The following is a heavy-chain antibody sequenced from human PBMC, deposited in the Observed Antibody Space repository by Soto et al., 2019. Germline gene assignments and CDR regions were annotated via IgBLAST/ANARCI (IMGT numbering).Heavy chain of an antibody. J-gene: IGHJ5*02. V-gene: IGHV4-30-2*01. CDR1: GGSISSGGYS. CDR2: IYHSGST. Sequence: SETLSLTCAVSGGSISSGGYSWSWIRQPPGKGLEWIGYIYHSGSTYYNPSLKSRVTISVDRSKNQFSLKLSSVTAADTAVYYCARHPSILHWFDPWGQGTLVTVSS. CDR3: ARHPSILHWFDP.